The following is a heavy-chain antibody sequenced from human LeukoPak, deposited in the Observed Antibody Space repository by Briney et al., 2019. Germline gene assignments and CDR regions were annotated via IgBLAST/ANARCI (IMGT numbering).Heavy chain of an antibody. J-gene: IGHJ4*02. CDR2: ILPGDSDT. V-gene: IGHV5-51*01. CDR1: GYRFTSYW. D-gene: IGHD3-16*01. Sequence: GESLKISCKGSGYRFTSYWIGWVRQMPGKGLEYMGIILPGDSDTRYSPSLQGQVTISVDNSISTAYLQWSSLEASDTAIYYCARHPDDYFDYWGQGTLVTVSS. CDR3: ARHPDDYFDY.